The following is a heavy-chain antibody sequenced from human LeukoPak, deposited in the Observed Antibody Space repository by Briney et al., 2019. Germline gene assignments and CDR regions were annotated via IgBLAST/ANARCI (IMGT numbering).Heavy chain of an antibody. J-gene: IGHJ4*02. V-gene: IGHV3-7*01. Sequence: GGSLRLSCAASGFTFSSYWMNWVRQAPGKGLEWVAYIKKDGSEKYYVDSVKGRFTISRDNANNSLYLQMNSLRTEDTAVYYCAKRDGYNSGPFDYWGQGTLVTVSS. D-gene: IGHD5-24*01. CDR3: AKRDGYNSGPFDY. CDR2: IKKDGSEK. CDR1: GFTFSSYW.